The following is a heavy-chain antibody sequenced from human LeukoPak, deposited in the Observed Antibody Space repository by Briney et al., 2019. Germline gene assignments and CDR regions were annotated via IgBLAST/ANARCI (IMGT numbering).Heavy chain of an antibody. CDR3: AIALFTVTPYFDP. Sequence: SETLSLTCAVDGGSLSGYYWSWIRQPPGKGLEWIGEINPTGSTNYNPSLKSRVTISADTSKSQFSLELSSVTAADTAVFYCAIALFTVTPYFDPWGQGTVVTVPS. V-gene: IGHV4-34*01. CDR1: GGSLSGYY. D-gene: IGHD4-17*01. J-gene: IGHJ4*02. CDR2: INPTGST.